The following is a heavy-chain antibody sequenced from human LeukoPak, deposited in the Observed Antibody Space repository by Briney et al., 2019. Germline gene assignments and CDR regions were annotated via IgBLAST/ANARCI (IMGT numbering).Heavy chain of an antibody. CDR2: IKQDGSEK. V-gene: IGHV3-7*01. D-gene: IGHD4-23*01. Sequence: GGSLRLSCAASGFTFSSYWMTWVRQAPGKGLEWVANIKQDGSEKYYVDSVKGRFTISRDNAKNSLYLQMNSLRAEDTAVYYCARVGGDYGGNFHAFDIWGQGTMVTVSS. CDR3: ARVGGDYGGNFHAFDI. CDR1: GFTFSSYW. J-gene: IGHJ3*02.